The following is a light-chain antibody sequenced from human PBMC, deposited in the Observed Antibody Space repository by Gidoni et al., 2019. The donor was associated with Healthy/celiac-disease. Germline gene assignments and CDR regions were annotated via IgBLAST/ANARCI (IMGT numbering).Light chain of an antibody. J-gene: IGKJ1*01. CDR3: QQYGSSSWT. CDR1: QRGSSNY. V-gene: IGKV3-20*01. Sequence: IVLTPSPRTLSLSPRESATLSCRASQRGSSNYLAWYQQKPGQAPRLHIYGASSRATGIPDRLSGSGSGTDFTLTISRLEPEDFAVYYCQQYGSSSWTFGQGTKVEIK. CDR2: GAS.